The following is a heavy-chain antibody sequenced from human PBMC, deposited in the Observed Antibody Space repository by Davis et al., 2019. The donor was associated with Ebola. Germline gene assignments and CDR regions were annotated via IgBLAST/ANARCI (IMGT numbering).Heavy chain of an antibody. V-gene: IGHV3-66*01. Sequence: GESLKISCAASGFTVSSNYMSWVRQAPGKGLEWVSVIYSGGSTYYADSVKGRFTISRDNSKNTLYLQMNSLRAEDTAVYYCAREKTVTHYFDYWGQGTLVTVSS. CDR2: IYSGGST. CDR3: AREKTVTHYFDY. CDR1: GFTVSSNY. J-gene: IGHJ4*02. D-gene: IGHD4-11*01.